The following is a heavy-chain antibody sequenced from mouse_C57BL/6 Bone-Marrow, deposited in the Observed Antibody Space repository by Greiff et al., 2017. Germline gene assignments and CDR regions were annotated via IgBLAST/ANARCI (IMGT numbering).Heavy chain of an antibody. CDR3: ARGAYYGSSYGYFDV. CDR1: GYSITSDY. Sequence: EVKLQASGPGLAKPSQTLSLTCSVTGYSITSDYWNWIRKFPGHKLEYMGYISYSGSTYYNPSLKSRISITRDTSKNQYYLQLNSVTTEDTATYXCARGAYYGSSYGYFDVWGTGTTVTVSS. D-gene: IGHD1-1*01. V-gene: IGHV3-8*01. CDR2: ISYSGST. J-gene: IGHJ1*03.